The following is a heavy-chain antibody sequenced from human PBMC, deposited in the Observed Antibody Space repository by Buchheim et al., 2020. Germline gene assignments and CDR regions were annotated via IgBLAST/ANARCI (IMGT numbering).Heavy chain of an antibody. CDR1: GYRFSDYW. CDR3: ARGTGWYPDY. D-gene: IGHD6-19*01. J-gene: IGHJ4*02. CDR2: IKQDGSDK. V-gene: IGHV3-7*01. Sequence: EVQLVESGGGLVQPGGSLRLSCAASGYRFSDYWMNWVRQAPGKGLEWVANIKQDGSDKSYVDSVKGRFTISRANAKNSLYLQMNSLRVEDTAVYYCARGTGWYPDYWGQGTL.